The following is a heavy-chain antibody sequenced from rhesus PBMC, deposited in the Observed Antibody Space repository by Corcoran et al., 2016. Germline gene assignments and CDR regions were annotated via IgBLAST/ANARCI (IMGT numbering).Heavy chain of an antibody. CDR2: INGNSGST. D-gene: IGHD6-31*01. CDR3: ARGRISGAVY. J-gene: IGHJ4*01. Sequence: QVQLQESGPGLVKPSETLSLTCAVSGVSFSSYWWSWFRQHPGKGLEWIGEINGNSGSTNYNSSLKSRVTISKDASKNQFSLKLNSMTTADTAVYYCARGRISGAVYWGQGVLVTVSS. V-gene: IGHV4-80*01. CDR1: GVSFSSYW.